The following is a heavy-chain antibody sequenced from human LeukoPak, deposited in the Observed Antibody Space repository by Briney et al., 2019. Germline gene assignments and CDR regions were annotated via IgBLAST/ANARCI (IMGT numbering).Heavy chain of an antibody. V-gene: IGHV3-21*01. CDR2: ISDSSTYI. D-gene: IGHD2-2*02. J-gene: IGHJ4*02. CDR3: ARDYTTAQLNDY. CDR1: GFTFSTYS. Sequence: GGSLTLSCTASGFTFSTYSMTWVRQAPGKGLEWVSSISDSSTYIYYTDSVKGRFTISRDNAKNSLYLQMNSLRAEDTAVYYCARDYTTAQLNDYWGQGTLVTVSS.